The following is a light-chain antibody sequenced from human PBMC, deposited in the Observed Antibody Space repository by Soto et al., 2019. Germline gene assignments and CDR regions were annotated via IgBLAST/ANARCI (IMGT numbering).Light chain of an antibody. CDR3: AAWDDSLNGVV. CDR2: SNN. Sequence: QSVLTQPPSASGTPGQRVTISCSGSSSNIGSNTVNWYQQLPRTAPKFLIYSNNKRPSGVPDRFSASKYGTTASLAISGLQSEEEDDYYCAAWDDSLNGVVFGGGTKLTVL. J-gene: IGLJ2*01. CDR1: SSNIGSNT. V-gene: IGLV1-44*01.